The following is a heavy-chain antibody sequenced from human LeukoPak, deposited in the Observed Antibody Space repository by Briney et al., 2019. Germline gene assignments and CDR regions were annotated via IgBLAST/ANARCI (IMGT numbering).Heavy chain of an antibody. Sequence: GGSLRLSCAASGFTFSSYWMSWVRQAPEKGLEWVANIKQDGSEKYYVDSVKGRFTISRDNAKNSLYLQMNSLRVEDTAVYYCARDCSSTSCYRGGFDPWGQGTLVTVSS. CDR1: GFTFSSYW. D-gene: IGHD2-2*01. CDR3: ARDCSSTSCYRGGFDP. V-gene: IGHV3-7*01. CDR2: IKQDGSEK. J-gene: IGHJ5*02.